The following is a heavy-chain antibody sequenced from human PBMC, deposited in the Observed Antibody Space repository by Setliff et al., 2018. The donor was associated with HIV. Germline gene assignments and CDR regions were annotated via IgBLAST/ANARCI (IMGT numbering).Heavy chain of an antibody. D-gene: IGHD3-16*01. CDR1: GGSFSGYY. V-gene: IGHV4-4*08. CDR3: ATQLGRVQLFDY. Sequence: SSETLSLTCSVSGGSFSGYYWSWIRQPPGKGLEWIGYIYIYNSGSTNYNPSLTSRVTISVDASKNQISLKLNSVIATDTAVYHCATQLGRVQLFDYWGQGTLVTVSS. J-gene: IGHJ4*02. CDR2: IYIYNSGST.